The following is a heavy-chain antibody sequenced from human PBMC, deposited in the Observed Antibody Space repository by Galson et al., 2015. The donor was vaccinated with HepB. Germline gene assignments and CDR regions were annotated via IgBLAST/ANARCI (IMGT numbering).Heavy chain of an antibody. D-gene: IGHD3-3*01. J-gene: IGHJ4*02. V-gene: IGHV3-74*01. CDR1: GFTFSSYW. CDR2: INSDGSST. CDR3: ASNSDDFWSGPVDY. Sequence: SLRLSCAASGFTFSSYWMHWVRQAPGKGLVWVSRINSDGSSTSYADSVKGRFTISRDNAKNTLYLQMNSLRAEDTAVYYCASNSDDFWSGPVDYWGQGTLVTVSS.